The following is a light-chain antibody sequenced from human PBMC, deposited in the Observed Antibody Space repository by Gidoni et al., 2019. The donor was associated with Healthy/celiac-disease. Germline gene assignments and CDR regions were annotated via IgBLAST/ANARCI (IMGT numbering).Light chain of an antibody. J-gene: IGKJ2*01. CDR2: AAS. CDR1: QSISSY. V-gene: IGKV1-39*01. CDR3: QQSYSTPYT. Sequence: DIQRTQSPSSLPASVGDRVTITCRASQSISSYLNWYQQKPGKAPKLLIYAASSLQSGVPSRCSGSGSGTDFTLTISSLQPEDFATYYCQQSYSTPYTFGQGTKLEIK.